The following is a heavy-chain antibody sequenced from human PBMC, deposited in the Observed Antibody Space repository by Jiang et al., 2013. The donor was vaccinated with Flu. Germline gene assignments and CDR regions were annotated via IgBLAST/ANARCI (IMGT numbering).Heavy chain of an antibody. D-gene: IGHD2-15*01. J-gene: IGHJ6*02. CDR2: SGST. Sequence: SGSTYYNPALKSRVTMSVDTSKNQFSLKLSSVTAADTAVYYCARGAKIVVVVAGHYYYYYGMDVWGQGTTVTVSS. CDR3: ARGAKIVVVVAGHYYYYYGMDV. V-gene: IGHV4-28*03.